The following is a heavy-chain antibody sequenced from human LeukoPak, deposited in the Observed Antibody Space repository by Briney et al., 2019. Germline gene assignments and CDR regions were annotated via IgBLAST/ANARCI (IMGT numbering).Heavy chain of an antibody. CDR2: IHYTGST. D-gene: IGHD3-10*01. Sequence: SETLSLICTVSGGSINNYYWIWIRQPPGKGLEWIGYIHYTGSTDYNPSLKSRVTISVDTSKNQFSLKLSSVTAADTAIYYCARMTYYPPREDYWGQGTLVTVSS. CDR1: GGSINNYY. V-gene: IGHV4-59*08. J-gene: IGHJ4*02. CDR3: ARMTYYPPREDY.